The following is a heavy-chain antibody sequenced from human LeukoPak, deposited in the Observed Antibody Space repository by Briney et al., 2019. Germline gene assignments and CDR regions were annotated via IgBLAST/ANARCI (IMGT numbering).Heavy chain of an antibody. CDR2: INQDGSEK. CDR1: GFTFSSYW. D-gene: IGHD4-17*01. Sequence: GGSLRLSCAASGFTFSSYWMSWVRQAPGKGLEWVANINQDGSEKYYVDSVKGRFTISRDSAKNSLYLQMNSLRAEDTAVYYCARVYGDYREDAFDIWGQGTMVTVSS. V-gene: IGHV3-7*01. CDR3: ARVYGDYREDAFDI. J-gene: IGHJ3*02.